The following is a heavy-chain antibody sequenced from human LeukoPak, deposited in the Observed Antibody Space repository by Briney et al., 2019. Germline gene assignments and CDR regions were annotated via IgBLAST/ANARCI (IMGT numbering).Heavy chain of an antibody. CDR1: GFTFSSYW. Sequence: GGSLRLSCAASGFTFSSYWMSWVRQAPGKGLEWVANIKQDGSEKYYVDSVKGRFTISRDNAKNPLYLQMNSLRAEDTAVYYCARDPPYYYDSSGSNWFDPWGQGTLVTVSS. CDR3: ARDPPYYYDSSGSNWFDP. D-gene: IGHD3-22*01. J-gene: IGHJ5*02. CDR2: IKQDGSEK. V-gene: IGHV3-7*01.